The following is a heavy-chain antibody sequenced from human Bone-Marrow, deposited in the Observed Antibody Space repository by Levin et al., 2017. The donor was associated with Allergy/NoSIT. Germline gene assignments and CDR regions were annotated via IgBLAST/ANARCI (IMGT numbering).Heavy chain of an antibody. D-gene: IGHD2-2*01. J-gene: IGHJ5*01. Sequence: SETLSLTCTVSGASISSFYWSWIRQPPGKGLEWIGYIYYSGSTNCSPSLKSRVSLSADMSRNPVSLTMSSVTAAATAVYYWARQAVPAAMNGFDSWGQGTRVTVSS. CDR1: GASISSFY. CDR3: ARQAVPAAMNGFDS. CDR2: IYYSGST. V-gene: IGHV4-59*08.